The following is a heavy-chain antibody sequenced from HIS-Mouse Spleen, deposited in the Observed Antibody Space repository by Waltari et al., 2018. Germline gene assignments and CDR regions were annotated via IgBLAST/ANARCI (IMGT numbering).Heavy chain of an antibody. J-gene: IGHJ2*01. CDR1: GGSISSSSYY. D-gene: IGHD6-13*01. CDR2: IYYSGRT. CDR3: AREIPYSSSWYDWYFDL. Sequence: QLQLQESGPGLVKPSETLSLTCTVSGGSISSSSYYWGWIRQPPGKGLEWIGGIYYSGRTSTNPSLKSRLTISVDTSKNQFSLKLSSVTAADTAVYYCAREIPYSSSWYDWYFDLWGRGTLVTVSS. V-gene: IGHV4-39*07.